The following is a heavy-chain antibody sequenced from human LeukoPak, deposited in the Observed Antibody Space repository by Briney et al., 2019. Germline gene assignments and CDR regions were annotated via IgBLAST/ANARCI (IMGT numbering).Heavy chain of an antibody. V-gene: IGHV4-34*01. J-gene: IGHJ4*02. CDR2: INHSGST. D-gene: IGHD1-26*01. Sequence: SGTLSLTCAVYGGSFSGYYWSWIRQPPGKGLEWIGEINHSGSTNYNPSLKSRVTISVDTPKNQFSLKLSSVTAADTAVYYCARERDGIVGASCLFDYWGQGTLVTVSS. CDR1: GGSFSGYY. CDR3: ARERDGIVGASCLFDY.